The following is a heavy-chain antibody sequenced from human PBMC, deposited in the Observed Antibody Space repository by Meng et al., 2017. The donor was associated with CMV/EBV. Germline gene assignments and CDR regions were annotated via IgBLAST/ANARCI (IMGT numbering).Heavy chain of an antibody. Sequence: SVKVSCKASGYTFTGYYMHWVRQAPGQGLEWMGGIIPIFGTANYAQKFQGRVTITTDESTSTAYMELSSLRSEDTAVYYCARQGTSSPMYYYDSSGDDDAFDIWGQGTMVTVSS. CDR3: ARQGTSSPMYYYDSSGDDDAFDI. J-gene: IGHJ3*02. V-gene: IGHV1-69*05. D-gene: IGHD3-22*01. CDR1: GYTFTGYY. CDR2: IIPIFGTA.